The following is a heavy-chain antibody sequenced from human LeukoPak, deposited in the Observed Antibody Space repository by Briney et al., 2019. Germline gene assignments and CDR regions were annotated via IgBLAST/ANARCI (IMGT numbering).Heavy chain of an antibody. J-gene: IGHJ5*02. CDR3: ARGFRGWYDRGDHGWFDP. CDR1: GGSFSGYY. CDR2: INHSGST. Sequence: SETLSLTCAVYGGSFSGYYWSWIRQPPGKGLEWIGEINHSGSTNYNPSLKSRVTISVDTSKNQFSLKLSSVTAADTAVYYCARGFRGWYDRGDHGWFDPWGQGTLVTVSS. V-gene: IGHV4-34*01. D-gene: IGHD6-19*01.